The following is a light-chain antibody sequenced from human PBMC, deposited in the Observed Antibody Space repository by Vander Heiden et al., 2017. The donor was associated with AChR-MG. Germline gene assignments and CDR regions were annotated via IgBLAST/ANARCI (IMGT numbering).Light chain of an antibody. CDR2: SST. CDR1: NSNIGSNT. CDR3: AAWDDSLSGVI. Sequence: QSVLTQPPSASETHGQRVIISCSGSNSNIGSNTVNCYPQLPGTAPSLVIYSSTQRPAGVPDRFSGSRSGTSASLAISGLQSEDEGDYYCAAWDDSLSGVIFGGGTKVTVL. J-gene: IGLJ2*01. V-gene: IGLV1-44*01.